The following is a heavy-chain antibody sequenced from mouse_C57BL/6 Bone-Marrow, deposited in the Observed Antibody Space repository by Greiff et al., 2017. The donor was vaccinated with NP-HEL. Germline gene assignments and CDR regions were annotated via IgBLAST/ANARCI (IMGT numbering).Heavy chain of an antibody. CDR3: ARNGGDYDVSSYYAMDY. CDR2: IWSGGSI. Sequence: VQVVELGPGLVQLSQSLSITCTVLGFSLTSYGVHWVRQSPGKGLEWLGVIWSGGSIDYTAAFISRLSISKDNSKSQVFFKMNSLQADDTAIYYCARNGGDYDVSSYYAMDYWGQGTSVTVSS. V-gene: IGHV2-2*01. J-gene: IGHJ4*01. D-gene: IGHD2-4*01. CDR1: GFSLTSYG.